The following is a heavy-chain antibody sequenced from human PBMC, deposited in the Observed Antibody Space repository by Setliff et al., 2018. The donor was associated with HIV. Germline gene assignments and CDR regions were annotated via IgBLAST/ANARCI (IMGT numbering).Heavy chain of an antibody. CDR3: ARRYYDSSGYYYPFDY. Sequence: NPSETLSLTCTVSGGSISSSGYFWGWIRQPPGKGLEWIGSIYYSGSTYYNPSLKSRVTISVDTSENQFSLKLSSVTAADTAVYYCARRYYDSSGYYYPFDYWGQGTLGTVS. J-gene: IGHJ4*02. CDR2: IYYSGST. CDR1: GGSISSSGYF. V-gene: IGHV4-39*01. D-gene: IGHD3-22*01.